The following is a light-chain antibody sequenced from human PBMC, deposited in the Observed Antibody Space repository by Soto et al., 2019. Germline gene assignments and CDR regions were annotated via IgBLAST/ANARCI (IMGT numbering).Light chain of an antibody. CDR1: QSVLYSSNNKNF. CDR2: WAS. J-gene: IGKJ1*01. V-gene: IGKV4-1*01. Sequence: DIVMTQSPDSLAVSLGERATINCKSNQSVLYSSNNKNFLTWFQQKPGQPPKLLIYWASTRESGVPDRFSGSGSRTDFTLTISSLQAEDVAVYYCQQYFSTPPTFGRGTRVEIK. CDR3: QQYFSTPPT.